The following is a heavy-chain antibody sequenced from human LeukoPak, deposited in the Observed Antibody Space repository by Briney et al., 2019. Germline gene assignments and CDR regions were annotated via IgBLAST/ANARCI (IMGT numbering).Heavy chain of an antibody. CDR3: ARGIARGAYCGGDCYFALDY. Sequence: SVKVSCKASGGTFSSYAISWVRQAPGQGLEWMGGIIPIFGTANYAQKFQGRVTITADESTSTAYMELSSLRSEDTAVYYCARGIARGAYCGGDCYFALDYWGQGTLVTVSS. D-gene: IGHD2-21*01. V-gene: IGHV1-69*13. CDR1: GGTFSSYA. CDR2: IIPIFGTA. J-gene: IGHJ4*02.